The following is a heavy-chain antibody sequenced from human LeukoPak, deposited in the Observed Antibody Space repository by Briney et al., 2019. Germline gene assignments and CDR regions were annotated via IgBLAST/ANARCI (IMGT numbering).Heavy chain of an antibody. Sequence: GGSLRLSCAASGFSFSTYGMHWVRQAPGKGLEWVAMIWYDASGQHYADSVKGRFTISRDTSKNTPYLQMNSLRAEDTAVYFCARDSLYDDNGYYHYFDHWGQGTLVTVSS. CDR1: GFSFSTYG. J-gene: IGHJ4*02. CDR3: ARDSLYDDNGYYHYFDH. D-gene: IGHD3-22*01. CDR2: IWYDASGQ. V-gene: IGHV3-33*01.